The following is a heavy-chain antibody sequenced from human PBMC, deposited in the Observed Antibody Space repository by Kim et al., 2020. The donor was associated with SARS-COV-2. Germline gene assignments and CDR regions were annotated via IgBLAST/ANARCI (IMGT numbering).Heavy chain of an antibody. CDR3: AGGDHETFDYYGMDV. J-gene: IGHJ6*02. Sequence: QKFQGRVTITADKSTSTAYMELSSLRSEDTAVYYCAGGDHETFDYYGMDVWGQGTTVTVSS. V-gene: IGHV1-69*02. D-gene: IGHD4-17*01.